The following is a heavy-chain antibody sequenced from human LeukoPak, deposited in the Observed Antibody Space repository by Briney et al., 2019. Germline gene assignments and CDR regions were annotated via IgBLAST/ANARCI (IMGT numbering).Heavy chain of an antibody. D-gene: IGHD1-26*01. CDR3: AREYLVGAISDAFDI. Sequence: SETLPLTCTVSGGSISSCYWSWIRQPAGKGLEWIGRIYTSGSTNYNPSLKSRVTISVDTSKNQFSLKLSSVTAADTAVYYCAREYLVGAISDAFDIWGQGTMVTVSS. V-gene: IGHV4-4*07. CDR1: GGSISSCY. J-gene: IGHJ3*02. CDR2: IYTSGST.